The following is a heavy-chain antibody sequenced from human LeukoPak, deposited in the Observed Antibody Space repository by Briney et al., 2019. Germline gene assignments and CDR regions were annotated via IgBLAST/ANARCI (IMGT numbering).Heavy chain of an antibody. J-gene: IGHJ4*02. CDR3: ARVKEIFGSGSYLGDY. CDR1: GYTFNIYY. CDR2: ISAYNGKT. Sequence: ASVKVSCKASGYTFNIYYIIWVRQAPGQGLEGMGWISAYNGKTNYAQKLQGRVTMTTDTSTTTAYMELRSLRSDDTAVYYCARVKEIFGSGSYLGDYWGQGTLVTVSS. V-gene: IGHV1-18*01. D-gene: IGHD3-10*01.